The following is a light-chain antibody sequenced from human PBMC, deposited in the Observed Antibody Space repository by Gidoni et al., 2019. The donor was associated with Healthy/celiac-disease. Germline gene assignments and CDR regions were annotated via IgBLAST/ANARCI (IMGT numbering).Light chain of an antibody. CDR2: SNN. CDR1: SSNIGSNT. Sequence: QSVLTQPPSASGTPGQRVTISCSGSSSNIGSNTVNWYQQLPGTAPKLLIYSNNQRPPGVPDRFSGSKSGTSASLAISGRQSEDEADYYCAAWDDSLNGYVFGTGTKVTVL. V-gene: IGLV1-44*01. J-gene: IGLJ1*01. CDR3: AAWDDSLNGYV.